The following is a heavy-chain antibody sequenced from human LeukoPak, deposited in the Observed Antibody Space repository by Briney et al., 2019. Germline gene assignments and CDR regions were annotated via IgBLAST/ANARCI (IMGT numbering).Heavy chain of an antibody. CDR1: GFTFSDYY. Sequence: GGSLRLSCAASGFTFSDYYMSWIRQAPGKGLEWVSYISSSGSTIYYADSVKGRFTISRDNAKNSLYLQMNSLRAEDTAVYYCAKDGVGSNNYYFYFDSWGQGTLVTVSS. J-gene: IGHJ4*02. V-gene: IGHV3-11*01. CDR3: AKDGVGSNNYYFYFDS. D-gene: IGHD2/OR15-2a*01. CDR2: ISSSGSTI.